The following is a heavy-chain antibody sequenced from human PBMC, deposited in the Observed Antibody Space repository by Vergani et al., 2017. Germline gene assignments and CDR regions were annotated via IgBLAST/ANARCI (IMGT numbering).Heavy chain of an antibody. V-gene: IGHV4-34*02. J-gene: IGHJ4*02. D-gene: IGHD3-10*01. CDR1: GESFSSFY. Sequence: QVQLQQWGAGVVKPSGTLSLTCAVFGESFSSFYWSWIRQPPGKGLEWIGEINNDGHTNYNPSLVGRVTVSRDTAKNQFSVNLMSVTAADTAMYYCAVRPRVNLVGGEIVTKRTFDDWSQGSLVTVAS. CDR2: INNDGHT. CDR3: AVRPRVNLVGGEIVTKRTFDD.